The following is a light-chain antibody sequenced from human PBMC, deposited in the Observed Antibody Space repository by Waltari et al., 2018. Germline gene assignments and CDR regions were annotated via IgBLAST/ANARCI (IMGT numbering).Light chain of an antibody. CDR2: CNN. J-gene: IGLJ2*01. V-gene: IGLV1-44*01. CDR1: SSNIGSNT. Sequence: QSVLTQPPSESGTPGPRVTISCSGSSSNIGSNTANWYQQLPGTAPHLLIYCNNQRPSGVPDRFAGSKSGTAASLAISGLQSEDEADYYCAAWDDSLNGVVFGGGTKLTVL. CDR3: AAWDDSLNGVV.